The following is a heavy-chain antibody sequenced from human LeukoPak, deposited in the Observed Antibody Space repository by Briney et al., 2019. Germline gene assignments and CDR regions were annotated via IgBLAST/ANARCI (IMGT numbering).Heavy chain of an antibody. J-gene: IGHJ4*02. CDR2: ISYDGTNK. Sequence: GGSLRLSCAASGFTFSTYVMHWVRQAPGKGLEWVAVISYDGTNKYYADSMKGRFTISRDNSKNTLYLQMNSLRAEDTAVYYCARALDEGARFDYWGQGTLVTVSS. CDR3: ARALDEGARFDY. V-gene: IGHV3-30-3*01. CDR1: GFTFSTYV.